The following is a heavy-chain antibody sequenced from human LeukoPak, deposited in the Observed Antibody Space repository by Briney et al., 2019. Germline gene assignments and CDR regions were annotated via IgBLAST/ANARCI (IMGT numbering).Heavy chain of an antibody. D-gene: IGHD6-13*01. V-gene: IGHV3-7*02. CDR3: ARVHGSSWHHYFDY. Sequence: GGSLRVSCAAFGFTFSDYWMTCVRQAPGKGREGVAYLKQDGSEKYYLDSVKGRFTISRDNSKNTLYLQMNSLRAEDTAVYYCARVHGSSWHHYFDYWGQGTLVTVSS. CDR2: LKQDGSEK. CDR1: GFTFSDYW. J-gene: IGHJ4*02.